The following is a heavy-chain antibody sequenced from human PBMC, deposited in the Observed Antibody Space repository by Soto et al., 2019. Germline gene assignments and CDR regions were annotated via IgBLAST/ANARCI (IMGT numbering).Heavy chain of an antibody. CDR1: GFTFSSYS. Sequence: LEGSLRLSCAASGFTFSSYSMNWVRQAPGKGLEWVSSISSSSSYIYYADSVKGRFTISRDNAKNSLYLQMNSLRAEDTAVYYCARHDSSGYKAFDIWGQGTMVTVSS. J-gene: IGHJ3*02. CDR3: ARHDSSGYKAFDI. V-gene: IGHV3-21*01. CDR2: ISSSSSYI. D-gene: IGHD3-22*01.